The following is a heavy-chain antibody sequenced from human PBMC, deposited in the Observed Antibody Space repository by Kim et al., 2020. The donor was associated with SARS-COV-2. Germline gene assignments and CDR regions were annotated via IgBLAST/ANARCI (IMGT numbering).Heavy chain of an antibody. V-gene: IGHV4-34*01. D-gene: IGHD5-18*01. Sequence: SETLSLTCAVYGGSFSGYYWSWIRQPPGKGLEWIGEINHSGSTNYNPSLKSRVTISVDTSKNQFSLKLSSVTAADTAVYYCARGQRSGYSYGYRFDPWGQGTLVTLSS. J-gene: IGHJ5*02. CDR3: ARGQRSGYSYGYRFDP. CDR2: INHSGST. CDR1: GGSFSGYY.